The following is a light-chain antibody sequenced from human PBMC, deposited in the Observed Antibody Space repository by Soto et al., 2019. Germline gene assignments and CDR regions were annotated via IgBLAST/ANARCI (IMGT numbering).Light chain of an antibody. Sequence: DIPMTQSPSSLSASVGDRVTITCRASQAINNYLAWYQQKPGKVPKLLIFAASGLHSGVPSRFSGSGSGTDFTLTISSLQPEDAATYYCQKYNSVPLTFGGGTKVEIK. CDR1: QAINNY. V-gene: IGKV1-27*01. J-gene: IGKJ4*01. CDR3: QKYNSVPLT. CDR2: AAS.